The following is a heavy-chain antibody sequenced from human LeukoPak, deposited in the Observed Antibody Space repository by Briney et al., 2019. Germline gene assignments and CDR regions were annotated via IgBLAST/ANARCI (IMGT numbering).Heavy chain of an antibody. J-gene: IGHJ4*02. Sequence: GRSLRLSCAASGFTFSNYAMHWVRQAPGKGLEWVAVISYDGSNKYYAESVKGRFTISRDNSKNTLYLQMNSLRAEDTAVYYCARSYYDILTGYGEVDYWGQGTLVTVSS. CDR3: ARSYYDILTGYGEVDY. CDR2: ISYDGSNK. V-gene: IGHV3-30*04. CDR1: GFTFSNYA. D-gene: IGHD3-9*01.